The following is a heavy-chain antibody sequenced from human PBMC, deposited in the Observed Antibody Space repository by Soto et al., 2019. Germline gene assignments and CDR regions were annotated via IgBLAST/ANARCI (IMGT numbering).Heavy chain of an antibody. J-gene: IGHJ6*02. CDR1: GYTFTSYG. D-gene: IGHD3-3*01. Sequence: QVQLVQSGAEVKKPGASVKVSCKASGYTFTSYGISWVRQAPGQGLEWMGWISAYNGNTNYAQKLQGRVTMTTDTSTSTAYMELRSLRSDDTAVYYCARLTYYDFWSGYLTPYYSYGMDVWGQGTTVTVSS. CDR2: ISAYNGNT. CDR3: ARLTYYDFWSGYLTPYYSYGMDV. V-gene: IGHV1-18*01.